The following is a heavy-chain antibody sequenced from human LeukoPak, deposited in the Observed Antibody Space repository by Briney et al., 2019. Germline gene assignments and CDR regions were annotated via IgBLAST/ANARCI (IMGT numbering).Heavy chain of an antibody. CDR1: RYTFTAHY. CDR3: AREGWELLRAFDI. J-gene: IGHJ3*02. CDR2: INPHSGGT. D-gene: IGHD1-26*01. V-gene: IGHV1-2*02. Sequence: ASVTVSCKASRYTFTAHYIHWVRQAPGQGLAWMGWINPHSGGTNYAQKFQGRVTMTRDTSISVVYMELSSLRSDDTAVYYCAREGWELLRAFDIWGQGTMVTVSS.